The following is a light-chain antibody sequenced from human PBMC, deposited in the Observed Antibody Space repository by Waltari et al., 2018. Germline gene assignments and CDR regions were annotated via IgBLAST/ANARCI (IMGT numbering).Light chain of an antibody. CDR3: QQYNSYPYT. V-gene: IGKV1-5*03. CDR1: HSISSW. J-gene: IGKJ2*01. CDR2: KAS. Sequence: DIQMTQSPSTLSASVGDGVTITCRASHSISSWLAWYQQKPGKAPKLLIYKASSLESGVPSRFSGSGSGTEFTLTISSLQPDDFATYYCQQYNSYPYTFGQGTKLEIK.